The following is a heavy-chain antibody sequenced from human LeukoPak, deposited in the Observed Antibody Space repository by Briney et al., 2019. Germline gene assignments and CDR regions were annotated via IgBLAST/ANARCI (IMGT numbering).Heavy chain of an antibody. CDR3: ANSERRTVIGGMDV. V-gene: IGHV3-23*01. D-gene: IGHD4-11*01. Sequence: GGSLRLSCAASGFIFSSYAMNWVRQAPGKGREWVSAISGSGGNTYYADSVKGRFTVSRDNSKNTLYLQMSSLRAEDTAVYYCANSERRTVIGGMDVWGKGTTVTVSS. CDR1: GFIFSSYA. J-gene: IGHJ6*03. CDR2: ISGSGGNT.